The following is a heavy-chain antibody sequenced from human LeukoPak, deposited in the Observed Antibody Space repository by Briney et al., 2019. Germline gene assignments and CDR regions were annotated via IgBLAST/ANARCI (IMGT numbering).Heavy chain of an antibody. CDR3: ALTKGTHYWYFDL. V-gene: IGHV1-46*01. J-gene: IGHJ2*01. Sequence: GASVKVSCKASGYTFTSYYMHWVRQAPGQGLEWMGIINPSGGSTSYAQKFQGRVTVTRDTSTSTVYMELSSLRSEDTAVYYCALTKGTHYWYFDLWGRGTLVTVSS. D-gene: IGHD2-21*01. CDR1: GYTFTSYY. CDR2: INPSGGST.